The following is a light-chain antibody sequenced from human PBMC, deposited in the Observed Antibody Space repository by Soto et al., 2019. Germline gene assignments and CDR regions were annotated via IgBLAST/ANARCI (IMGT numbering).Light chain of an antibody. Sequence: QSVLTQPPSASGSPGQSVTISCTGTSSDVGAYSYVSWYQHHPGKAPKLMVYEVNKRPSGVPDRFSGSKSGNTASLTVSGLQAEDEVDYYCTSHAGTINFPYIFGTGTKVTVL. CDR1: SSDVGAYSY. CDR3: TSHAGTINFPYI. CDR2: EVN. V-gene: IGLV2-8*01. J-gene: IGLJ1*01.